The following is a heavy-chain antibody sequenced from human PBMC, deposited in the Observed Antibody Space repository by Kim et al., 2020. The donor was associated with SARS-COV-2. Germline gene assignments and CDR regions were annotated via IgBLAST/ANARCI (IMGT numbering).Heavy chain of an antibody. J-gene: IGHJ3*02. CDR1: GFTFSSYS. Sequence: GGSLRLSCAASGFTFSSYSMNWVRQAPGKGLEWVSSISSSSSYIYYADSVKGRFTISRDNAKNSLYLQMNSLRAEDTAVYYCARDSTQAYYYDSSGYSDAFDIWGQGTMVTVAS. D-gene: IGHD3-22*01. CDR3: ARDSTQAYYYDSSGYSDAFDI. CDR2: ISSSSSYI. V-gene: IGHV3-21*01.